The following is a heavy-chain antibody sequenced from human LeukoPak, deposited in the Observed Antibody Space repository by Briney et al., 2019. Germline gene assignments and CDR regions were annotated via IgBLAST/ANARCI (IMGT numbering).Heavy chain of an antibody. CDR2: INPNSGGT. V-gene: IGHV1-2*02. D-gene: IGHD3-22*01. CDR1: GYTFTGYY. Sequence: ASVKVSCKASGYTFTGYYMHWVRQAPGQGLEWMGWINPNSGGTNYAQKFQGRVTMTTDTSTSTAYMELRSLRSDDTAVYYCARHYDSSADYWGQGTLVTVSS. CDR3: ARHYDSSADY. J-gene: IGHJ4*02.